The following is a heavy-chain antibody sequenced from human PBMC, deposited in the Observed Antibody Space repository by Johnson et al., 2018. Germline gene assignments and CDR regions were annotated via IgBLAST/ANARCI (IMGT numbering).Heavy chain of an antibody. CDR1: GFTFDDYA. D-gene: IGHD3-3*01. V-gene: IGHV3-9*01. Sequence: VQLVESGGGLVQPGRSLRLSCAASGFTFDDYAMHWVRQAPGKGLEWVSGISWNSGSIGYADSVKGRFTIPRDNSKNTLYLQMTSLRAEDTAVYYCAKGRRSSLSFWLSWYFDLWGRGTLVTVSS. CDR3: AKGRRSSLSFWLSWYFDL. CDR2: ISWNSGSI. J-gene: IGHJ2*01.